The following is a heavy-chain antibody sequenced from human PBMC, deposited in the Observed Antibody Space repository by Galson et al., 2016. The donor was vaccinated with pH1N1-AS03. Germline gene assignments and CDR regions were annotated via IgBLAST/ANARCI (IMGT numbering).Heavy chain of an antibody. CDR2: ISAYSGDT. J-gene: IGHJ4*02. CDR1: GYSFPTYS. V-gene: IGHV1-18*04. Sequence: SCKASGYSFPTYSFNWVRQAPGQGLEWLRWISAYSGDTHYARKFQGRVTLTTDTSTSTAYMELRSLTSDDTAVYYCARAHYNADYVPDFWGQGTLVTVSS. CDR3: ARAHYNADYVPDF. D-gene: IGHD4-17*01.